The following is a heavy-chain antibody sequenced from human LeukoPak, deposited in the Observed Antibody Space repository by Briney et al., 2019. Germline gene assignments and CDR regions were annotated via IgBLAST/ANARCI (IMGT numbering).Heavy chain of an antibody. CDR1: GYTFTGYY. J-gene: IGHJ3*02. CDR2: INPNSGGT. Sequence: GASVKVSCKASGYTFTGYYMHWVRQAPGQGLEWMGWINPNSGGTNYAQKFQGRVTMTRDTSISTAYMELSRLSSDDTAVYYCARGWGGVWSGYYNAFDIWGQGTMVTVSS. V-gene: IGHV1-2*02. CDR3: ARGWGGVWSGYYNAFDI. D-gene: IGHD3-3*01.